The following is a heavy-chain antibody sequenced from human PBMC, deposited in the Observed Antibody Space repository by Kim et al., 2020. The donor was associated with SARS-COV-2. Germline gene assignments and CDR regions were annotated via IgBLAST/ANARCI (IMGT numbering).Heavy chain of an antibody. Sequence: GSNKYYADSVKGRFTISRDNSKNMLFLQMNSLRAEDTAVYYCANFESWGQGTLVTVSS. CDR3: ANFES. CDR2: GSNK. J-gene: IGHJ4*02. V-gene: IGHV3-33*06.